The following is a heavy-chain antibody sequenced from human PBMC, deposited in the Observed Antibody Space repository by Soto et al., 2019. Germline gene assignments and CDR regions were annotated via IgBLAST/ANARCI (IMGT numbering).Heavy chain of an antibody. Sequence: GGSLRLSCAASGFTFSSYAMSWVRQAPGKGLEWVSAISGSGGSTYYADSVKGRFTISRDNSKNTLYLQMNSLRAEDTAVYYCAKSPESGIAAAGKRWYYFDDWGQGTLVTVSS. J-gene: IGHJ4*02. D-gene: IGHD6-13*01. CDR3: AKSPESGIAAAGKRWYYFDD. CDR1: GFTFSSYA. V-gene: IGHV3-23*01. CDR2: ISGSGGST.